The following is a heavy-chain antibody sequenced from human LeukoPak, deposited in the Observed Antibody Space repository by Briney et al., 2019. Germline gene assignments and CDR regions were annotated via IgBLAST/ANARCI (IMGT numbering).Heavy chain of an antibody. J-gene: IGHJ5*02. CDR3: ARGGVVVAATPYSNNWFDP. CDR1: GGSISSYY. V-gene: IGHV4-59*12. CDR2: IYYSGST. D-gene: IGHD2-15*01. Sequence: SETLSLTCTVSGGSISSYYWSWIRQPPGKGLEWIGYIYYSGSTNYNPSLKSRVTMSVDTSKNQFSLKLSSVTAADTAVYYCARGGVVVAATPYSNNWFDPWGQGTLVTVSS.